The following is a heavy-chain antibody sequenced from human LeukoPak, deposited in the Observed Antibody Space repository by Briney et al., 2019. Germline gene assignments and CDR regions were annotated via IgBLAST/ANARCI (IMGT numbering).Heavy chain of an antibody. Sequence: GGSLRLSCAASGFTFSTSTMNWVRQAPGKGLEWVSYIRSSTGTIDYADSVKGRFTVSRDNAENSLYLQMNSLRAEDTGLYYCARYCGGGSCFDYWGRGTLVTVSS. J-gene: IGHJ4*02. CDR3: ARYCGGGSCFDY. V-gene: IGHV3-48*01. CDR1: GFTFSTST. CDR2: IRSSTGTI. D-gene: IGHD2-15*01.